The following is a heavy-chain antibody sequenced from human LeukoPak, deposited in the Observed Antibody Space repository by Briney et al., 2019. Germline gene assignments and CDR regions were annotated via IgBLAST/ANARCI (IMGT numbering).Heavy chain of an antibody. V-gene: IGHV4-34*01. Sequence: SETLSLTCAVYGGSFSGYYWSWIRQPPGKGLEWIGEINHSGSTNYNPSLKSRVTISVDTSKNQFSLKLSSATAADTAVYYCARGVYYDFWSGYYTDYFDYWGQGTLVTVSS. D-gene: IGHD3-3*01. J-gene: IGHJ4*02. CDR3: ARGVYYDFWSGYYTDYFDY. CDR1: GGSFSGYY. CDR2: INHSGST.